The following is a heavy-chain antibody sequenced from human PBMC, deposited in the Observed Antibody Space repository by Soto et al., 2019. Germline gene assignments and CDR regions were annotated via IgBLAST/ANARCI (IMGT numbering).Heavy chain of an antibody. Sequence: GGSLRLSCAASGFTFSSYWMHWVRQAPGKGLVWVSRINSDGSSTSYADSVKGRFTISRDNAKNTLYLQMNSLRAEDTAVYYCARVNDDFWSGTRYGMDVWGQGTTVTVS. CDR1: GFTFSSYW. J-gene: IGHJ6*02. CDR3: ARVNDDFWSGTRYGMDV. D-gene: IGHD3-3*01. V-gene: IGHV3-74*01. CDR2: INSDGSST.